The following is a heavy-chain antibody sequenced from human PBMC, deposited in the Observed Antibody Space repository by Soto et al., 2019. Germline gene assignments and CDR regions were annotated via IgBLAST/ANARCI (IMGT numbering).Heavy chain of an antibody. CDR1: GFTFSSYS. CDR2: ISSSSSYI. V-gene: IGHV3-21*01. J-gene: IGHJ4*02. CDR3: ARDRPELGTFYY. Sequence: EVQLVESGGGLVKPGGSLRLSCAASGFTFSSYSMNWVRQAPGKGLEWVSSISSSSSYIYYADSVKGRFTISRDNAKNSLYVQMNSLRAEDTAVYYCARDRPELGTFYYWGQGTLVTGSS. D-gene: IGHD7-27*01.